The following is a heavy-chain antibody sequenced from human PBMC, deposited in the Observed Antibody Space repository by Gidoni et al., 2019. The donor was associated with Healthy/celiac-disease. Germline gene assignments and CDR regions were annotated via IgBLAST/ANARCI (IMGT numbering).Heavy chain of an antibody. D-gene: IGHD2-2*02. CDR3: ARDRWDIVVVPAAIRIHYYYYGMDV. J-gene: IGHJ6*02. CDR1: GFTFSRYA. V-gene: IGHV3-30-3*01. CDR2: ISYDGSNK. Sequence: QVQLVESGGGVVQPGRSLRLSCAASGFTFSRYAMHWVRLAPGKGLEWVAGISYDGSNKYYADSVKGRFTISRDNSKNTLYRQMNSLRAEDTAVYYCARDRWDIVVVPAAIRIHYYYYGMDVWGQGTTVTVSS.